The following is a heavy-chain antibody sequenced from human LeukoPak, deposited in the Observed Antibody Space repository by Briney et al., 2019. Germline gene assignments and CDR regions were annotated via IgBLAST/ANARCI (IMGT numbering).Heavy chain of an antibody. J-gene: IGHJ4*02. CDR2: ISGTGGST. V-gene: IGHV3-23*01. CDR3: AKVVAGNIDYYFDY. D-gene: IGHD2/OR15-2a*01. Sequence: GGSLRLSCAASGFTCSNYAMSWVRQAPGKGLEWVAGISGTGGSTHYADSVKGRFTISRDNSKNTVYLQMHNLRVEHTAVYYCAKVVAGNIDYYFDYWGQGILVAVSS. CDR1: GFTCSNYA.